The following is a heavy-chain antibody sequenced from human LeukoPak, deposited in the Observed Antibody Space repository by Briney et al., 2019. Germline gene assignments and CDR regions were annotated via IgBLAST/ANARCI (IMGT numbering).Heavy chain of an antibody. D-gene: IGHD6-13*01. Sequence: GGSLRLSCAASGFTFSSYGMHWVRQAPGKGLELVAFIRYDGSNKYYADSVKGRFTISRDNSKNTLYLQMNSLRAEDTAVYYCAKDHHSSSWYLGAFDIWGQGTMVTVSS. V-gene: IGHV3-30*02. J-gene: IGHJ3*02. CDR1: GFTFSSYG. CDR2: IRYDGSNK. CDR3: AKDHHSSSWYLGAFDI.